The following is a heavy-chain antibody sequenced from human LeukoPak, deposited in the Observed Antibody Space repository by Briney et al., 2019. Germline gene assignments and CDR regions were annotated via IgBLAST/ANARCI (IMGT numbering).Heavy chain of an antibody. CDR2: IYYTGST. CDR3: ARVTGYIVEDYFDY. Sequence: SETLSLTCTVSGGSISSFYWSWIRQPPGKGLEWIGYIYYTGSTNYNSSLKSRVTISVDTSKNQFSLNLSSVTAADTAVYYCARVTGYIVEDYFDYWGQGTLVTVSS. CDR1: GGSISSFY. V-gene: IGHV4-59*01. D-gene: IGHD3-22*01. J-gene: IGHJ4*02.